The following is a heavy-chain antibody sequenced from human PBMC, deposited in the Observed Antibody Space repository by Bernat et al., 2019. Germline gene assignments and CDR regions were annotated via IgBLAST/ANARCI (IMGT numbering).Heavy chain of an antibody. J-gene: IGHJ5*02. CDR3: ARDSHGDYWFDP. Sequence: QVQLQESGPGLVKPSQTLSLTCTVSGGSISSGGYYWSWIRQHPGKGLEWIGYIYYSGNTYYNPSLKSRVTISVDTSKNQFSLKLSSVTAADTAVYYCARDSHGDYWFDPWGQGTLVTVSS. CDR2: IYYSGNT. CDR1: GGSISSGGYY. V-gene: IGHV4-31*03. D-gene: IGHD4-17*01.